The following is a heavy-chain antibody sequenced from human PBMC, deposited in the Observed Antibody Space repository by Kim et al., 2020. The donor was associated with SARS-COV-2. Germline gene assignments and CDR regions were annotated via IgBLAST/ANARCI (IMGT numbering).Heavy chain of an antibody. CDR3: ANGGWLDY. Sequence: GGSLRLSCLASGFTFRTYWMTWVRQAPGTGLEWVANISPGGDEKNYVDSVKGRFTISRDNAKNSLFLQLNNLRAEDSAVYYCANGGWLDYWGQGTLVTVS. D-gene: IGHD3-10*01. CDR2: ISPGGDEK. V-gene: IGHV3-7*03. CDR1: GFTFRTYW. J-gene: IGHJ4*02.